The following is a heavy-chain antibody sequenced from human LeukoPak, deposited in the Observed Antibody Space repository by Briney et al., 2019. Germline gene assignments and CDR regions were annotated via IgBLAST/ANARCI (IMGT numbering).Heavy chain of an antibody. CDR1: GGSFSGYY. CDR3: SRGSDTYKSGVD. Sequence: SETLSLTRVVYGGSFSGYYWSWIRQPPGKGLEWIGEIHPSGSTNYNPSLKSRVTISVDTSKNQFSLKLSSVTAADTAVYFCSRGSDTYKSGVDWGQGTLVTVSS. V-gene: IGHV4-34*01. D-gene: IGHD1-26*01. J-gene: IGHJ4*02. CDR2: IHPSGST.